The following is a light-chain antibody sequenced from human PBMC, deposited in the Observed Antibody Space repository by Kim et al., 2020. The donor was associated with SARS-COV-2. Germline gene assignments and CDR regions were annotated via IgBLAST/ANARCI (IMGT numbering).Light chain of an antibody. CDR1: SSDVGGFDY. V-gene: IGLV2-14*03. J-gene: IGLJ2*01. CDR2: DVS. Sequence: QSALTQPASVSGSPGQSITISCTGASSDVGGFDYVSWYQQHPGKAPKVVIYDVSNRPSGVSNRFSGSKSGNTASLIISGLQAEDEADYYCCSYTTSGTHVFGGGTQLTVL. CDR3: CSYTTSGTHV.